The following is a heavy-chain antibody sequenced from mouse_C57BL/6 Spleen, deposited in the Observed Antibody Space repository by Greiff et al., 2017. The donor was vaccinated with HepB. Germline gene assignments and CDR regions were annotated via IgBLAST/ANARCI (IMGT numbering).Heavy chain of an antibody. CDR2: ISYDGSN. J-gene: IGHJ4*01. CDR1: GYSITSGYY. V-gene: IGHV3-6*01. D-gene: IGHD3-3*01. CDR3: ARDRDYAMDY. Sequence: EVQLQESGPGLVKPSQSLSLTCSVPGYSITSGYYWNWIRQFPGNKLEWMGYISYDGSNNYNPSLKNRISITRDTSKNQFFLKLNSVTTEDTATYYCARDRDYAMDYWGQGTSVTVSS.